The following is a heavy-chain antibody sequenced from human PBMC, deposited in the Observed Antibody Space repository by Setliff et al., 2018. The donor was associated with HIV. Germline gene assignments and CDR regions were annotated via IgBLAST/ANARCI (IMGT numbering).Heavy chain of an antibody. D-gene: IGHD6-19*01. CDR3: ARGWATGADSSPLDV. Sequence: ASVKVSCKASGYTFTSYDINWVRQAPGQGLEWMGRINPNSGGTKYAQKFQGRVTMTRDTSISTAYMELSRLRSDDTAVYYCARGWATGADSSPLDVWGQGTMVTVSS. J-gene: IGHJ6*02. V-gene: IGHV1-2*06. CDR2: INPNSGGT. CDR1: GYTFTSYD.